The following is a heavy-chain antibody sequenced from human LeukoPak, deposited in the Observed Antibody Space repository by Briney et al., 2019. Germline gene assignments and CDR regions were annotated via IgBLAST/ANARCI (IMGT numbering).Heavy chain of an antibody. CDR2: ISGIGGTT. Sequence: PGGSLRLSCAASGFTFSSYAMSWVRQAPGKGLEWVSAISGIGGTTYYADSVKGRFTISRDNSKNTLYLQMNSLRAEDTAIYYCAKNGDRGAYCTGGTCYPYFYYYMDVWGKGTTVTI. V-gene: IGHV3-23*01. J-gene: IGHJ6*03. CDR3: AKNGDRGAYCTGGTCYPYFYYYMDV. D-gene: IGHD2-15*01. CDR1: GFTFSSYA.